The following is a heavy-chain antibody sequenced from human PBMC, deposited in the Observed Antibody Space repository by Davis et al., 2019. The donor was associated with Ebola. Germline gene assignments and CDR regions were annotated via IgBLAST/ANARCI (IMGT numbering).Heavy chain of an antibody. V-gene: IGHV1-2*02. CDR3: AREKGGDGWFDP. CDR2: ISPDSGAT. J-gene: IGHJ5*02. Sequence: ASVPVSCQASGYTLTGYYMHWVRQAPGQGLEYMAWISPDSGATHYAQRFQGRVTLTRDTSINTDYMELSSLRSDDTAIYYCAREKGGDGWFDPWGQGTLVTVSS. CDR1: GYTLTGYY. D-gene: IGHD3-16*01.